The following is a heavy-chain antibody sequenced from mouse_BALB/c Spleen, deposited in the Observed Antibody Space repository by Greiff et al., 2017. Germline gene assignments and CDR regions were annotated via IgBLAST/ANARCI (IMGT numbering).Heavy chain of an antibody. D-gene: IGHD1-1*01. Sequence: VQVVESGAELARPGASVKLSCKASGYTFTSYWMQWVKQRPGQGLEWIGAIYPGDGDTRYTQKFKGKATLTADKSSSTAYMQLSSLASEDSAVYYCARPIFYYGSSPFAYWGQGTLVTVSA. CDR3: ARPIFYYGSSPFAY. V-gene: IGHV1-87*01. CDR1: GYTFTSYW. CDR2: IYPGDGDT. J-gene: IGHJ3*01.